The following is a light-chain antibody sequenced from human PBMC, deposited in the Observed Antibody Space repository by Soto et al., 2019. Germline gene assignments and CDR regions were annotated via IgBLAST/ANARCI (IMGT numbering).Light chain of an antibody. Sequence: EIVLTQSPGTLSLSPGERATLSCRASQSVSSSYLAWYQQKPGQAPRLLIYGASFRATGIPDRISGSGSGTDFTLTISRLEPEDFAVYYCQQYGSSPGTFGQGTKVEIK. V-gene: IGKV3-20*01. CDR1: QSVSSSY. CDR2: GAS. J-gene: IGKJ1*01. CDR3: QQYGSSPGT.